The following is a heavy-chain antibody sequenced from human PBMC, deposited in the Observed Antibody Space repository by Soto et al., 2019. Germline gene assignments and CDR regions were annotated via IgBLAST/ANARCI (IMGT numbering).Heavy chain of an antibody. J-gene: IGHJ2*01. CDR2: IDPSDSYT. CDR1: GYSFTSHW. Sequence: EVQLVQSGAEVKKPGESLRISCKFSGYSFTSHWISWVRQMPGKGLEWMGRIDPSDSYTSYSPSFQGHVTISADKSISTVYLQWSSLKASDTAMYYCARGDTALSYWYFDLWGRGTLVTVSS. V-gene: IGHV5-10-1*01. D-gene: IGHD5-18*01. CDR3: ARGDTALSYWYFDL.